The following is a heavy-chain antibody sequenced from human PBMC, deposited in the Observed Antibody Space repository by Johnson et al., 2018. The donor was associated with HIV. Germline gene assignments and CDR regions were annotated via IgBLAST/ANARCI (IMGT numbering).Heavy chain of an antibody. CDR3: VRAPLGLINGSYDT. Sequence: VQLVESGGGLVQPGGSLRLSCAASGFTFINYWMHWVRQAPGKGLEWVSVIYSGGSTYYADSVKGRFTISRDDSQNTLYLQMNSLREDDAAVYYCVRAPLGLINGSYDTWGQGTTVTVSP. D-gene: IGHD7-27*01. J-gene: IGHJ3*02. V-gene: IGHV3-66*02. CDR2: IYSGGST. CDR1: GFTFINYW.